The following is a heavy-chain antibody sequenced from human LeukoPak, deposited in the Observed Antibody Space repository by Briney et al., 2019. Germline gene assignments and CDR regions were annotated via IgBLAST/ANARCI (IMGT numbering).Heavy chain of an antibody. Sequence: GGSLRLSCAASGFTFDDYAMHWVRQAPGKGLEWVSGISWYSGSIAYADSVKGRFTISRDNAKNSLYLQMNSLRGEDTALYYCAKDMDDILTGHFDDWGQGTLVTVTS. CDR1: GFTFDDYA. CDR3: AKDMDDILTGHFDD. D-gene: IGHD3-9*01. V-gene: IGHV3-9*01. J-gene: IGHJ4*02. CDR2: ISWYSGSI.